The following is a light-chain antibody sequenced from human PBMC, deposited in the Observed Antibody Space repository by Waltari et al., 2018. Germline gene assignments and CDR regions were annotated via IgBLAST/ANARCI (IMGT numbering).Light chain of an antibody. V-gene: IGKV4-1*01. CDR1: QTLLYSSNNKNY. J-gene: IGKJ5*01. Sequence: DIVMTQSPESLAVSLGERATIHCKSSQTLLYSSNNKNYLAWYQQKPGQPPKLLIYWASARESGVPDRFSGSGSGTDFTLTISSLQAEDVAVYYCQQYYSTPPTFGQGTRLEIK. CDR2: WAS. CDR3: QQYYSTPPT.